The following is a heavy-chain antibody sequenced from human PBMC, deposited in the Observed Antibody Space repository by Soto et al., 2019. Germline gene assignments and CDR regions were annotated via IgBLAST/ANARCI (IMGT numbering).Heavy chain of an antibody. CDR2: INHSGST. CDR3: ATESAGSGHYKNWLDP. J-gene: IGHJ5*02. D-gene: IGHD3-10*01. Sequence: KGLEWIGEINHSGSTNYNPSLKSRVTISVDTSKNQFSLKLSSVTAADTAVYYCATESAGSGHYKNWLDPWXXGTL. V-gene: IGHV4-34*01.